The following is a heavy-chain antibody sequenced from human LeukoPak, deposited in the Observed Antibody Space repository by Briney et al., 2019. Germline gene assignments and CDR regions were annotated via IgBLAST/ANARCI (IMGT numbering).Heavy chain of an antibody. Sequence: ASMKVSCKSSGFTFTDHYIHWVRQGPGQGLEWMGYIGPHSTFTSSPQEFQGRVTMTRDASMSTAYMELTRLTSDDTAVYYCVREGEGPLSKDFDYWGQGTLVTVPS. CDR3: VREGEGPLSKDFDY. CDR2: IGPHSTFT. D-gene: IGHD2/OR15-2a*01. J-gene: IGHJ4*02. CDR1: GFTFTDHY. V-gene: IGHV1-2*02.